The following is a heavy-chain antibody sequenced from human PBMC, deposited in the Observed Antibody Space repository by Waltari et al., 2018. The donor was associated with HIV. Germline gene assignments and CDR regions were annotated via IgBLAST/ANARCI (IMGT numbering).Heavy chain of an antibody. Sequence: QVQLVESGGGVVQPGRSLRLSCAASGFTFSSYGMHWVRQAPGRGVEWVSVIWFDGVNKYYADSVKGRFTISRDNSKNTLYLQMNSLRAEDTAVYYCARHPTPFTGYNSFDYWGQGTLVTVSS. CDR1: GFTFSSYG. D-gene: IGHD5-12*01. J-gene: IGHJ4*02. CDR3: ARHPTPFTGYNSFDY. V-gene: IGHV3-33*01. CDR2: IWFDGVNK.